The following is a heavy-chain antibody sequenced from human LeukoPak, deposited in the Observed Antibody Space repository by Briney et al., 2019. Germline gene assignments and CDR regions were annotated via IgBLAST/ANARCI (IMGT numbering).Heavy chain of an antibody. CDR2: ISGSGGST. CDR3: ARGGYDVWSGCRIDY. CDR1: GFTFSSYA. V-gene: IGHV3-23*01. D-gene: IGHD3-3*01. Sequence: GGSLRLSCAASGFTFSSYAMSWVRQAPGKGLEWVSAISGSGGSTYYADSVKGRFTISRDNSKNTLYLQMNGLRAEDTAVYYCARGGYDVWSGCRIDYWGQGTLVAVSS. J-gene: IGHJ4*02.